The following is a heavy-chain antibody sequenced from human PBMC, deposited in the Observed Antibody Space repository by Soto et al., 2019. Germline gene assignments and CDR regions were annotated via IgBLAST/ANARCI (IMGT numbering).Heavy chain of an antibody. Sequence: GGSLRLSCAASGFTFSSYGMHWVRQAPGKGLEWVAVIWYDGSNKYYADSVKGRFTISRDNSKNTLYLQMNSLRAEDTAVYYCARDQYSGYNGGIVYWGQGTLVTVSS. J-gene: IGHJ4*02. CDR3: ARDQYSGYNGGIVY. CDR1: GFTFSSYG. D-gene: IGHD5-12*01. CDR2: IWYDGSNK. V-gene: IGHV3-33*01.